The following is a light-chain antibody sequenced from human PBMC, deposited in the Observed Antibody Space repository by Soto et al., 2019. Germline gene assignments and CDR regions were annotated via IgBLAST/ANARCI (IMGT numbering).Light chain of an antibody. J-gene: IGKJ5*01. CDR3: QQSYSTPVT. CDR1: QDIDSW. V-gene: IGKV1-39*01. CDR2: AAS. Sequence: DIQMTQSPSTLSGSVGDRVTITCRASQDIDSWLAWYQQKPGKAPKLLIYAASRLQSGVPSRFSGSGSGTDFTLTISSLQPEDFATYYCQQSYSTPVTFGQGTRLEIK.